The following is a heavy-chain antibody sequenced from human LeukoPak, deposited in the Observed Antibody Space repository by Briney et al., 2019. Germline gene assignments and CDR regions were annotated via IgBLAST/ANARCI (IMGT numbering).Heavy chain of an antibody. D-gene: IGHD2-2*02. CDR1: GFTFSSYW. CDR2: IKQDGSEK. CDR3: ARDLTLVVTAAIRRHYYYYMDV. Sequence: GGSLRLSCAASGFTFSSYWMSWVRQAPGKGLEWVANIKQDGSEKYYTDSVKGRFTISRDNAKNSLDLQMNSLRAEDTAVYYCARDLTLVVTAAIRRHYYYYMDVWGKGTTVTVSS. V-gene: IGHV3-7*01. J-gene: IGHJ6*03.